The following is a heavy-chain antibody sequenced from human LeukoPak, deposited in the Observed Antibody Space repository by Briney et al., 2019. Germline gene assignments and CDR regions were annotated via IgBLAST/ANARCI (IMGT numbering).Heavy chain of an antibody. CDR1: GFSFSSYA. Sequence: GGSLRLSCAASGFSFSSYAMSWVRQAPGKGLEWVSYIIGSGDNTYYAESVKGRFTISRDNSKNTLFLQMNSLRAEDTAVFYCAKRSGYTTGWFSDFWGQGTLVTVSS. CDR3: AKRSGYTTGWFSDF. D-gene: IGHD6-19*01. CDR2: IIGSGDNT. V-gene: IGHV3-23*01. J-gene: IGHJ4*02.